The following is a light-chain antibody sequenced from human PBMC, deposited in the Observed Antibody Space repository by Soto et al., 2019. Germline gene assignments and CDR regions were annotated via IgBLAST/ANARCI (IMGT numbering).Light chain of an antibody. CDR1: QSISTY. CDR2: SAS. J-gene: IGKJ1*01. Sequence: QMTQPPSSLSASVGDRVTITCRASQSISTYLNWYQQKPGKAPILLIYSASSLQTGVPSRFSGSGSGTDFTLTISSLQPEDFATYYCLQDYHYPLTFGQGTKV. V-gene: IGKV1-6*01. CDR3: LQDYHYPLT.